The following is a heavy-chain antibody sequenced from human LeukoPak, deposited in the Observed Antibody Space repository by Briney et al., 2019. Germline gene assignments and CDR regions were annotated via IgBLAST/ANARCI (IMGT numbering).Heavy chain of an antibody. CDR1: GGSISSGDYY. CDR2: IYYSGST. CDR3: ASFSTTVVKSAEYFQH. V-gene: IGHV4-30-4*08. Sequence: SQTLSLTCTVSGGSISSGDYYWSWIRQPPGKGLEWIGYIYYSGSTYYNPSLKSRVTISVDTSKNQFSLKLSSVTAADTAVYYCASFSTTVVKSAEYFQHWGQGTLVTVSS. D-gene: IGHD4-23*01. J-gene: IGHJ1*01.